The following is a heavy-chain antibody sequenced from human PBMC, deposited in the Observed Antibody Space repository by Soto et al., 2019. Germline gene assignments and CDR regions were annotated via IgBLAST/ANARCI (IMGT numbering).Heavy chain of an antibody. CDR1: GFTFSSYS. CDR2: ISSSSSYI. Sequence: PGGSLRLSCAASGFTFSSYSMNWVRQAPGKGLEWVSSISSSSSYIYYADSVKGRFTISRDNAKNSLYLQMNSLRAEDTAVYYCARDLEGYDFWSVYQPYYFDYWVRGTLVTVSS. CDR3: ARDLEGYDFWSVYQPYYFDY. D-gene: IGHD3-3*01. V-gene: IGHV3-21*01. J-gene: IGHJ4*02.